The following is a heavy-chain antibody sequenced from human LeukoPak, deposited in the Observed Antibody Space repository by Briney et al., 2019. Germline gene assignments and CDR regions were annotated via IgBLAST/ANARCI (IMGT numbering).Heavy chain of an antibody. D-gene: IGHD4-17*01. Sequence: ASVKVSCKVSGYTLTELSMHWVRQAPGKGLEWMGGFDPEDGETIYAQKFQGRVTMTRDTSTSTVYMELSSLRSEDTAVYYCARGTSRTVTNFDLDYWGQGTLVTVSS. J-gene: IGHJ4*02. CDR2: FDPEDGET. CDR1: GYTLTELS. V-gene: IGHV1-24*01. CDR3: ARGTSRTVTNFDLDY.